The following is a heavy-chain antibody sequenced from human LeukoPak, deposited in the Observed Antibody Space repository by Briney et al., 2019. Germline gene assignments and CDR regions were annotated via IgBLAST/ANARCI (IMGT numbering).Heavy chain of an antibody. CDR3: ARLTVTTPFFDY. Sequence: SETLSLTCTVSGGSIRNSGYYSGWIRQPPGKGLEWIGSIYYSGSTYYNPSLKTRVTISVDTSKNQFSLNLSSVTAADTTVYYCARLTVTTPFFDYWGQGSLVTVSS. CDR1: GGSIRNSGYY. J-gene: IGHJ4*02. D-gene: IGHD4-17*01. V-gene: IGHV4-39*01. CDR2: IYYSGST.